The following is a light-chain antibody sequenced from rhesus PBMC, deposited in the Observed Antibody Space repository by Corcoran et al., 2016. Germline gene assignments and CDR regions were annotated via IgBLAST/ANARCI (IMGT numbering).Light chain of an antibody. V-gene: IGKV1-22*01. CDR1: QGSSSG. J-gene: IGKJ1*01. CDR2: EAS. CDR3: QPYISRLT. Sequence: DIQMNQSPSSLSASVGGTVTIKCRSSQGSSSGYAWDQPKPGKAPKCLIYEASSWPSGVPSSFRGSGSGTEFTLTISSLPSEDFATYYFQPYISRLTFGQVTKVEIK.